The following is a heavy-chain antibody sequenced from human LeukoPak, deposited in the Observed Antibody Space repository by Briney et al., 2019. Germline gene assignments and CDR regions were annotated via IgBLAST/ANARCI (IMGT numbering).Heavy chain of an antibody. CDR3: EATYYYDSSGYYYRPYYYYYMDV. CDR1: GGSISSSSYY. J-gene: IGHJ6*03. Sequence: PSETLSLTCTASGGSISSSSYYWGWIRQPPGKGLEWIGSIYYSGSTYYNPSLKSRVTISVDTSKNQFSLKLSSVTAADTAVYYCEATYYYDSSGYYYRPYYYYYMDVWGKGTTVTVFS. D-gene: IGHD3-22*01. V-gene: IGHV4-39*01. CDR2: IYYSGST.